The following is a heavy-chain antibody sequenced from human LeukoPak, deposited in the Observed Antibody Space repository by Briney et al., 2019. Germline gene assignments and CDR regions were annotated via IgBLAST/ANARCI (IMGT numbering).Heavy chain of an antibody. CDR2: ISGSGGST. Sequence: GSLPLSFAASGFTFSSYAMSWVRQAPGKGLEWVSAISGSGGSTYYADSVKGRFTISRDNSKNTLYLQMNSLRAEDTAVYYCAKDLIEQWLVSGWFDPWGQGTLVTVSS. CDR1: GFTFSSYA. CDR3: AKDLIEQWLVSGWFDP. D-gene: IGHD6-19*01. V-gene: IGHV3-23*01. J-gene: IGHJ5*02.